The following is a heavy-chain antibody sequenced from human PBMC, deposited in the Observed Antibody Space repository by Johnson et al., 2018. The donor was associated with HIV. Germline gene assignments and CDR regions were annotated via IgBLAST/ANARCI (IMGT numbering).Heavy chain of an antibody. Sequence: VQLVESGGGLVQPGGSLRLSCAASGFTFSSYDMHWVRQATGKGLEWVSAIGTAGDTYYPGSVKGRFTISRENAKNSLYLQMNSLRAGDTAVYYCARGGYTSAFDIWGQGTMVTVSS. CDR3: ARGGYTSAFDI. CDR1: GFTFSSYD. CDR2: IGTAGDT. J-gene: IGHJ3*02. V-gene: IGHV3-13*01. D-gene: IGHD5-18*01.